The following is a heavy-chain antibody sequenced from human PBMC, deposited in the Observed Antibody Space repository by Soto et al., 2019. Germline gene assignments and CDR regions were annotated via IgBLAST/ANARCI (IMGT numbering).Heavy chain of an antibody. Sequence: QVQLAQSGAEVKKTWSSVRVYCQTSRGTFNTSPISWMRQSPGQGLDWLGDILPVFGMVNYAQQFQDILNVTADEATTRVCMEVSMLTPADTAVSFCATPHLRARHDDFRSPPTASLYPYGLGVWGQGTTVIVSS. J-gene: IGHJ6*02. CDR1: RGTFNTSP. D-gene: IGHD3-3*01. V-gene: IGHV1-69*01. CDR2: ILPVFGMV. CDR3: ATPHLRARHDDFRSPPTASLYPYGLGV.